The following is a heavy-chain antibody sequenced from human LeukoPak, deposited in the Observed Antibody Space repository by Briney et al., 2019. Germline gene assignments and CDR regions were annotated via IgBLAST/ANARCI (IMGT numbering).Heavy chain of an antibody. J-gene: IGHJ6*03. Sequence: PGGSLRLPCAASGVTFDDYTMHWVRKAPGKGLEWVSLISWDGGSTYYADSVKGRFTISRDSSKNSLYLQMNSLRTEDTALYYCARGGLQTSRLYYYYYYMDVWGKGTTVTVSS. CDR2: ISWDGGST. D-gene: IGHD3-16*01. CDR3: ARGGLQTSRLYYYYYYMDV. V-gene: IGHV3-43*01. CDR1: GVTFDDYT.